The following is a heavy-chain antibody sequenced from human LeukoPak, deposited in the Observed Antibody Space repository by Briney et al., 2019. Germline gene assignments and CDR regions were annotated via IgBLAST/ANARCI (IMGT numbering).Heavy chain of an antibody. J-gene: IGHJ4*02. CDR2: IYYSGST. Sequence: SETLSLTCTVSGGSISSYYWSWIRQPPGKGLEWIGYIYYSGSTSYNPSLKSRVTISVDTSKNQFSLELSSVTAADTAVYYCARDESDYYDSSGYFDYWGQGTLVTVSS. D-gene: IGHD3-22*01. CDR3: ARDESDYYDSSGYFDY. V-gene: IGHV4-59*01. CDR1: GGSISSYY.